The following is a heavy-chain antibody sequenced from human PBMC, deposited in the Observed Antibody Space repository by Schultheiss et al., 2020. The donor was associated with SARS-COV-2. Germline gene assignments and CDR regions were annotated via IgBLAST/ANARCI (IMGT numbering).Heavy chain of an antibody. V-gene: IGHV3-23*01. D-gene: IGHD6-19*01. Sequence: GGSLRLSCAASGFTFSSYAMNWVRQAPGKGLEWVSGISGSGGSTYYADSVKGRFTISRDNSKNTLYLQMNSLRAEDTAVYYCARYSSGWYDSMSDYWGQGTLVTVSS. CDR1: GFTFSSYA. CDR3: ARYSSGWYDSMSDY. J-gene: IGHJ4*02. CDR2: ISGSGGST.